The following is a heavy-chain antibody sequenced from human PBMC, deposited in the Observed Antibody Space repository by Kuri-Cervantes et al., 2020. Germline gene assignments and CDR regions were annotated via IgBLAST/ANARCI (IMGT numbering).Heavy chain of an antibody. CDR2: ITSGSSAI. Sequence: GESLKISCAASGFTFSSYSMNWVRQAPGKGLYWVSYITSGSSAIYYADSVKGRFTISRDNSKNTLYLQMNSLRAEDTAVYYCARDLWDSYYYDSSGYSALDYWGQGTLVTVSS. D-gene: IGHD3-22*01. V-gene: IGHV3-48*01. CDR1: GFTFSSYS. J-gene: IGHJ4*02. CDR3: ARDLWDSYYYDSSGYSALDY.